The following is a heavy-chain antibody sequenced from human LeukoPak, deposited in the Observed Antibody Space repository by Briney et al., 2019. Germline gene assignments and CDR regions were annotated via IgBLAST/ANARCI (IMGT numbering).Heavy chain of an antibody. D-gene: IGHD3-10*01. CDR1: GGSISSGDYY. V-gene: IGHV4-30-4*03. J-gene: IGHJ3*02. Sequence: SETLSLTCTVSGGSISSGDYYWSWIRQPPGKGLEWIGYIYYSGSTYYNPSLKSRVTISVDTSKNQFSLKLSSVTAADTAVYYCRLQWFGELGDAFDIWGQGTMVTVSS. CDR2: IYYSGST. CDR3: RLQWFGELGDAFDI.